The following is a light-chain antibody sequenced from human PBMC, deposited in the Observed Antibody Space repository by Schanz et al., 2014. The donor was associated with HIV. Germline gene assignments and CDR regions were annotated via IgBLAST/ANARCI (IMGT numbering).Light chain of an antibody. CDR2: QAS. Sequence: DIQMTQSPSTLSASVGDRVTITCRASHNIGNWLTWYQQKPGKAPNPLIYQASILESGIPSRFSGSGSGTEFTLTISSVQPEDFATYYCQQYDRRSFTFGQGTKLEI. CDR1: HNIGNW. V-gene: IGKV1-5*03. CDR3: QQYDRRSFT. J-gene: IGKJ2*01.